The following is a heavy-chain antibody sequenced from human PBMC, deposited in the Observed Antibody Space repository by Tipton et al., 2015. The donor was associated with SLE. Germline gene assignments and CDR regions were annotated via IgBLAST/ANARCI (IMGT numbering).Heavy chain of an antibody. CDR1: GYTFTSYG. Sequence: QSGPEVKKPGASVKVSCKASGYTFTSYGIAWVRQAPGQGLEWMGWISAYKGNTNYAQKLQGRVTMTTNTSTSTAYMELRSLRSDDTAVYYCARWEVLDWYFDLWGRGTLVTISS. CDR3: ARWEVLDWYFDL. V-gene: IGHV1-18*01. J-gene: IGHJ2*01. CDR2: ISAYKGNT. D-gene: IGHD1-26*01.